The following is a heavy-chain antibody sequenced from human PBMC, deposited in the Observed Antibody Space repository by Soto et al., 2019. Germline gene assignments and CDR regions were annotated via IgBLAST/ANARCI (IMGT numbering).Heavy chain of an antibody. V-gene: IGHV1-46*03. J-gene: IGHJ3*02. CDR3: AREIWAARQPGAFDI. CDR1: VYTYTVYH. CDR2: INPSGGST. Sequence: PLNLYRKTSVYTYTVYHIHRLIITKRQGLEWMGIINPSGGSTSYAQKFQGRVTMTRDTSTSTVYMELSSLRSEDTAVYYCAREIWAARQPGAFDIWVKGTMVTVS. D-gene: IGHD3-16*01.